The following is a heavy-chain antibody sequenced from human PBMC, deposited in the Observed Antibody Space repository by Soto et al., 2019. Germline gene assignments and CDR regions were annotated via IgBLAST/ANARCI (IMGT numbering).Heavy chain of an antibody. Sequence: GASVKVSCKASGYTFTSYGISWVRQAPGQGLEWMGWISAYNGNTNYAQKLQGRVTMTTDTSTSTACMELRSLRSDDTAVYYCARDGCSSTSCYVSLFWFDPWGQGTLVTVSS. CDR2: ISAYNGNT. CDR1: GYTFTSYG. D-gene: IGHD2-2*01. CDR3: ARDGCSSTSCYVSLFWFDP. J-gene: IGHJ5*02. V-gene: IGHV1-18*01.